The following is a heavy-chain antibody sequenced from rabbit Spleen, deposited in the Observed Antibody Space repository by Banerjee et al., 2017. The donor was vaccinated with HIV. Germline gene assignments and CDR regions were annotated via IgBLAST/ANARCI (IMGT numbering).Heavy chain of an antibody. CDR2: IDSGSSGFT. D-gene: IGHD1-1*01. V-gene: IGHV1S45*01. Sequence: QQQLEESGGGLFQPGGSLALTCTVSGFSFSSSYDMCWVRQAPGKGLEWIACIDSGSSGFTYFASWAKGRFTISKASSTTVTLQMTSLTAADTATYFCARDTSSSFSSYGMDLWGPGTLVTVS. CDR1: GFSFSSSYD. J-gene: IGHJ6*01. CDR3: ARDTSSSFSSYGMDL.